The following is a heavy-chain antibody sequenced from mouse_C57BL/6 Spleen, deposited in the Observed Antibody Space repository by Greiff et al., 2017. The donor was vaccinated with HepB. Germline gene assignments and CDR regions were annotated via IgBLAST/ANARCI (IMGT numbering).Heavy chain of an antibody. CDR1: GYTFTSYW. V-gene: IGHV1-69*01. D-gene: IGHD1-2*01. J-gene: IGHJ2*01. CDR2: IDPSDSYT. CDR3: ASWFYGLYYFDY. Sequence: QVQLQQPGAELVMPGASVKLSCKASGYTFTSYWMHWVKQRPGQGLEWIGEIDPSDSYTNYNQKFKGKSTLTVDKSSSTAYMQLSSLTSEDSAVYYCASWFYGLYYFDYWGQGTTLTVSS.